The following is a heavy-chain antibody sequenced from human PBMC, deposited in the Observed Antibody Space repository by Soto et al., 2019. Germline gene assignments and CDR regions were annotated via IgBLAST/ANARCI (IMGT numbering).Heavy chain of an antibody. J-gene: IGHJ3*01. V-gene: IGHV3-23*01. Sequence: GGSLRLSCSASGSTATTWVRQSPGKGLEWVSVISGTGDRTFYADSVKGRFTVSRDNSKNTLYLQMNSLRAEDTAIYYCAKLYCSGGSCWGQGTMVTVSS. CDR2: ISGTGDRT. CDR1: GSTA. D-gene: IGHD2-15*01. CDR3: AKLYCSGGSC.